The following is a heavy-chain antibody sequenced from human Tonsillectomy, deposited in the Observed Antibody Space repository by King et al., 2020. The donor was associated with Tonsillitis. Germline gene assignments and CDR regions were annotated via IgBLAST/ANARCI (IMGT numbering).Heavy chain of an antibody. CDR3: ARGTFGGYFDL. Sequence: DVQLVESGGGLVQPGGSLRLSCAASGFTFSGSNMNWVRQAPGRGLEWVSYITGSSTTMYYADSVKGRFSISRDNAKNSLSLQMNSLRDDDTAVYYCARGTFGGYFDLWGRGTLVTVSS. CDR1: GFTFSGSN. J-gene: IGHJ2*01. CDR2: ITGSSTTM. D-gene: IGHD3-16*01. V-gene: IGHV3-48*02.